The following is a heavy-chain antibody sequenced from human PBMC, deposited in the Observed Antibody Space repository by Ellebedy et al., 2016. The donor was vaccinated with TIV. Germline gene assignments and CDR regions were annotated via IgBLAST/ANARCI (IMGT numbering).Heavy chain of an antibody. CDR2: IWYDGSNK. D-gene: IGHD5-18*01. V-gene: IGHV3-33*01. CDR3: TRANTAMVRRNHMDV. J-gene: IGHJ6*02. CDR1: GFTFSSFG. Sequence: GESLKISCEASGFTFSSFGMHWVRQAPGKGLEWVAVIWYDGSNKKYADSVKGRFTISRDNSKNTLYLQMNSLRAEDTAVYYCTRANTAMVRRNHMDVWGQGTTVTVSS.